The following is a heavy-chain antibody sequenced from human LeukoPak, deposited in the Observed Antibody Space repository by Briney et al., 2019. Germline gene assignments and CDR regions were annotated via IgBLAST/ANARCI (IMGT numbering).Heavy chain of an antibody. Sequence: PGGSLRLSCVASGFTFSRYAMHWVRRAPGKGLEWVAFISYDGTNKYYADSVKGRFTISRDNSRNTLFVQVNSLRAEDTAVYYCAREGPPSIAARAPHDYWGQGTLVTVSS. CDR2: ISYDGTNK. D-gene: IGHD6-6*01. V-gene: IGHV3-30-3*01. CDR1: GFTFSRYA. CDR3: AREGPPSIAARAPHDY. J-gene: IGHJ4*02.